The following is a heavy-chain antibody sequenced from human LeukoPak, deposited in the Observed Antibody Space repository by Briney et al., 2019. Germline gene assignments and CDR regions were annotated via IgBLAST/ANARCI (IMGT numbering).Heavy chain of an antibody. CDR3: ARVGYNWNLADY. J-gene: IGHJ4*02. D-gene: IGHD1-20*01. CDR2: INPSGGST. CDR1: GYTFTSYY. Sequence: ASVKVSCKASGYTFTSYYMHWVRQAPGQGLEWMGIINPSGGSTSYAQKFQGRVTMTRDTSTSTAYMELSSLRSEDTAVYYCARVGYNWNLADYWGQGTLVTVSS. V-gene: IGHV1-46*01.